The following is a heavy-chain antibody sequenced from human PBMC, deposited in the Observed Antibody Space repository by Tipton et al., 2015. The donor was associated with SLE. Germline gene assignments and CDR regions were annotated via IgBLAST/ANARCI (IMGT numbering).Heavy chain of an antibody. CDR2: ISPYNGHT. D-gene: IGHD2-2*01. CDR3: ARDMPLKNAFDS. V-gene: IGHV1-18*01. Sequence: QLVQSGPEVKKPGASVHVSCKASGYTFISSDITWVRQAPGQGLEWMGWISPYNGHTKYAQNLQGRVTMTTDTSTSTAYLELRSLRCDDTAVYYCARDMPLKNAFDSWGQGTMVTVSS. CDR1: GYTFISSD. J-gene: IGHJ3*01.